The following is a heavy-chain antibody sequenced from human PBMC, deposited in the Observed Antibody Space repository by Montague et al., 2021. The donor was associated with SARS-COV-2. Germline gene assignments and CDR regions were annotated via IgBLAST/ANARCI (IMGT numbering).Heavy chain of an antibody. V-gene: IGHV3-30-3*01. D-gene: IGHD2/OR15-2a*01. CDR1: GFTFSSYA. CDR3: ARVLGGYYGMTS. CDR2: ISYDGSNK. J-gene: IGHJ6*02. Sequence: SLRLSCAASGFTFSSYAMHWVRQAPGKGLEWVAVISYDGSNKYYADSVKGRSTISRDNSKNTLYLQMNSLRAEDTAVYYCARVLGGYYGMTSGAKGPRSPSP.